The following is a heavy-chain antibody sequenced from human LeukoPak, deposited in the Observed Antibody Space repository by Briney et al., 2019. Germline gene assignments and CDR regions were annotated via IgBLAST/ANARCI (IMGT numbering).Heavy chain of an antibody. D-gene: IGHD5-12*01. CDR3: ARDGYSGYDIY. CDR2: ISSSGSTI. CDR1: GFTFSSYE. J-gene: IGHJ4*02. Sequence: PGGSQRLSCAASGFTFSSYEMNWVRQAPGKGLEWVSYISSSGSTIYYADSVKGRFTISRDNAKNSLYLQMNSLRAEDTAVYYCARDGYSGYDIYWGQGTLVTVSS. V-gene: IGHV3-48*03.